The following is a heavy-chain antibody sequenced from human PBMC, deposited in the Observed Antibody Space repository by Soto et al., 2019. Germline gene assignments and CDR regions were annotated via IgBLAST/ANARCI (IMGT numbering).Heavy chain of an antibody. CDR1: GFPFSSCG. D-gene: IGHD6-6*01. CDR3: AKGRLAAPTNDYHSGMDV. J-gene: IGHJ6*01. Sequence: SLSLSCAATGFPFSSCGMHWVRQAPGPGLEWVAVIWYDGSNKYYADSVKGRFTISRDNSKNTLYLQMNGLRAEDTAVYYCAKGRLAAPTNDYHSGMDVWGHGARGNVAS. V-gene: IGHV3-33*06. CDR2: IWYDGSNK.